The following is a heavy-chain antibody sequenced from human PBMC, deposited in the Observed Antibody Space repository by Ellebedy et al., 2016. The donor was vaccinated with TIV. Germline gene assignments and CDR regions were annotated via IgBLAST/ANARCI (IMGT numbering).Heavy chain of an antibody. Sequence: GGSLRLXXAASGFTFSSYGMHWVRQAPGKGLEWVAVISYDGSNKYYADSVKGRFTISRDNSKNTLYLQMNSLRAEDTAVYYCADSGYDGGGDYWGQGTLVTVSS. V-gene: IGHV3-30*03. CDR1: GFTFSSYG. D-gene: IGHD5-12*01. CDR2: ISYDGSNK. CDR3: ADSGYDGGGDY. J-gene: IGHJ4*02.